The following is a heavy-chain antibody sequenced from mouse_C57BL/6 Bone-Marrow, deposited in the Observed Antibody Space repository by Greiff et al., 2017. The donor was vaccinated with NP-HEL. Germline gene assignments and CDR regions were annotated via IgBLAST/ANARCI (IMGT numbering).Heavy chain of an antibody. CDR1: GYTFTDYY. D-gene: IGHD3-3*01. J-gene: IGHJ3*01. CDR3: ARGDRRTWFAY. V-gene: IGHV1-76*01. Sequence: QVQLQHSGAELVRPGASVKLSCKASGYTFTDYYINWVKQRPGQGLEWIARIYPGSGNTYYNEKFKGKATLTAEKSSSTAYMQLSSLTSEDSAVYFCARGDRRTWFAYWGQGTLVTVSA. CDR2: IYPGSGNT.